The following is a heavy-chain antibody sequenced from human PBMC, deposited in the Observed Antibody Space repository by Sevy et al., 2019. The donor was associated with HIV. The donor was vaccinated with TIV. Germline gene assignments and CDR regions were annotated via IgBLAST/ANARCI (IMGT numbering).Heavy chain of an antibody. Sequence: GGSLRLSCAASGFTFSSYPMHWVRQAPGKGLEWVSFISFDGTDKYYEDSVKGRFTNTSDNSNNTLFLQMNSLRAEDTAFYYCVRETTMLPRGAFDFWGQGTMVTVSS. CDR1: GFTFSSYP. J-gene: IGHJ3*01. V-gene: IGHV3-30-3*01. CDR3: VRETTMLPRGAFDF. D-gene: IGHD3-10*01. CDR2: ISFDGTDK.